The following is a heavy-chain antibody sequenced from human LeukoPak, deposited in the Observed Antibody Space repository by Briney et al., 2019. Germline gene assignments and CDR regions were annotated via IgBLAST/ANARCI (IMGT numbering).Heavy chain of an antibody. CDR1: VYTFAGYF. Sequence: GASVKVSCKASVYTFAGYFIHWVRQAPGQGLEWMGWINPNSGGTNYAQKFQGRVTMTRDTSISTAYMELSRLRSDDTAVYYCAISDYLGKSPPLDYWGQGTLVTVSS. D-gene: IGHD4-23*01. CDR2: INPNSGGT. J-gene: IGHJ4*02. CDR3: AISDYLGKSPPLDY. V-gene: IGHV1-2*02.